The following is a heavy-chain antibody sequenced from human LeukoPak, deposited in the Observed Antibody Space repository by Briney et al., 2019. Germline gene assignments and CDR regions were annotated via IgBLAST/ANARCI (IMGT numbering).Heavy chain of an antibody. CDR1: WFTFSDYW. V-gene: IGHV3-7*01. D-gene: IGHD6-6*01. J-gene: IGHJ4*02. CDR3: ARRGGSSSRRSPIDY. Sequence: GGSLRLSCTASWFTFSDYWMTWVRQAPGKGPEWLANIKQEGSQRYYVDSVRGRFTISRDNAKNSLFLQMNGLRAEDTAVYYCARRGGSSSRRSPIDYWGQGTLVTVSS. CDR2: IKQEGSQR.